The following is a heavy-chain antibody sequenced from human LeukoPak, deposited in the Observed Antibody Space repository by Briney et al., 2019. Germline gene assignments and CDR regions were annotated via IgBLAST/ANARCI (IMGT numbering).Heavy chain of an antibody. V-gene: IGHV1-46*01. D-gene: IGHD1-26*01. J-gene: IGHJ4*02. Sequence: ASVKVSCKASGYTFTSYYMHRVRQAPGQGLEWMGIINPSGGSTSYAQKFQGRVTMTGDTSTSTVYMELSSLRSDDTAVYYCAREESIGSYQFLHDNWGQGTLVTVSS. CDR2: INPSGGST. CDR3: AREESIGSYQFLHDN. CDR1: GYTFTSYY.